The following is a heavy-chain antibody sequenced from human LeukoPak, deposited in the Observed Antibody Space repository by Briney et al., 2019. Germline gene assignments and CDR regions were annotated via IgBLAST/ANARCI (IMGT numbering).Heavy chain of an antibody. V-gene: IGHV1-2*02. Sequence: ASVKVSCKASGYTFTGYYMHWVRQAPGQGLEWMGWINPNSGGTNYAQKFQGRVTMTRDTSISTAYMELSRLRSDDTAVYYCAREGGCSSTSCYFVKADAFDIWGQGTMVTVSS. CDR1: GYTFTGYY. CDR2: INPNSGGT. D-gene: IGHD2-2*01. J-gene: IGHJ3*02. CDR3: AREGGCSSTSCYFVKADAFDI.